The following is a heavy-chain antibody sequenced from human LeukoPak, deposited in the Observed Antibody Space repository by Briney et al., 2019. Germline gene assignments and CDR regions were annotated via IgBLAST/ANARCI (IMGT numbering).Heavy chain of an antibody. Sequence: SVKVSCKASGGTFISYAISWVRQAPGQGLEWMGGIIPIFGTANYAQKFQGRVTITADESTSTAYMELSSLRSEDTAVYYCARLAGMYYYDSSGPFDYWGQGTLVTVSS. CDR1: GGTFISYA. D-gene: IGHD3-22*01. CDR3: ARLAGMYYYDSSGPFDY. CDR2: IIPIFGTA. J-gene: IGHJ4*02. V-gene: IGHV1-69*13.